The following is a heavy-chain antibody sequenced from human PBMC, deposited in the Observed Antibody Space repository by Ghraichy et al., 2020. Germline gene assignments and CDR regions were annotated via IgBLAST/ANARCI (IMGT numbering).Heavy chain of an antibody. CDR3: ARDGGYCSGGSCKRPGWFDP. CDR1: GGTFSSYA. D-gene: IGHD2-15*01. CDR2: IIPIFGTA. V-gene: IGHV1-69*13. J-gene: IGHJ5*02. Sequence: SVKVSCKASGGTFSSYAISWVRQAPGQGLEWMGGIIPIFGTANYAQKFQGRVTITADESTSTAYMELSSLRSEDTAVYYCARDGGYCSGGSCKRPGWFDPWGQGTLVTVSS.